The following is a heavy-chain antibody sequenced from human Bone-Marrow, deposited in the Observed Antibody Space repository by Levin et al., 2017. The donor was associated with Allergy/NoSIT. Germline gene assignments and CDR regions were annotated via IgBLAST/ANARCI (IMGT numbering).Heavy chain of an antibody. CDR2: IYHSGST. V-gene: IGHV4-4*02. CDR3: ARRNVLAPGEDWFDP. J-gene: IGHJ5*02. D-gene: IGHD7-27*01. CDR1: DGSISSSNW. Sequence: SETLSLTCGVSDGSISSSNWWTWVRQPPGTGLEWIGEIYHSGSTNYNPSLKSRVTISVEKSKNQFSLKLSSVTAADTAVYYCARRNVLAPGEDWFDPWGQGTLVTVSS.